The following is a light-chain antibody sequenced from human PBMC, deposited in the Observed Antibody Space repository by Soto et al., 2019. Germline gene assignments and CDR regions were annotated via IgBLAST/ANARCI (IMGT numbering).Light chain of an antibody. CDR3: QPYGSSLWT. J-gene: IGKJ1*01. CDR1: QSVSSSY. Sequence: EIVLTQSPGTLSLSPGERATLSCRASQSVSSSYLAWYQQKPGQAPRLLIYGASSRATGIPDRFSGSGSGTDFTLTISRLEPEDFAVYYCQPYGSSLWTFGRGTKVEIK. V-gene: IGKV3-20*01. CDR2: GAS.